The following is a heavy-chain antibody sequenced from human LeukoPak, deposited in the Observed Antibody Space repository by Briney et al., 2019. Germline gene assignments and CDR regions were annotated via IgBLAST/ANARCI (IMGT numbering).Heavy chain of an antibody. CDR2: IYPGDSDT. CDR3: ARQYSSRNGEVGNWFDP. CDR1: GYSFTSYW. Sequence: GESLKISCKGSGYSFTSYWIGWVRQMPGKGLEWMGIIYPGDSDTRYSPSFQGQVTISADKSISTAYLQWSSLKASDTAIYYCARQYSSRNGEVGNWFDPWGQGTLVTVSS. V-gene: IGHV5-51*01. J-gene: IGHJ5*02. D-gene: IGHD6-13*01.